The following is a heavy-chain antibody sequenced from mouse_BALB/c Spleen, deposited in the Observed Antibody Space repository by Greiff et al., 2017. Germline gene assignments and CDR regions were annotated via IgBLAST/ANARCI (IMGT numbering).Heavy chain of an antibody. CDR1: GFTFSSYA. CDR2: ISSGGSYT. D-gene: IGHD1-3*01. Sequence: EVMLVESGGGLVKPGGSLKLSCAASGFTFSSYAMSWVRQTPEKRLEWVATISSGGSYTYYPDSVKGRFTISRDNAKNTLYLQMSSLRSEDTAMYYCAREVKGVDYWGQGTSVTVSS. J-gene: IGHJ4*01. CDR3: AREVKGVDY. V-gene: IGHV5-9-1*01.